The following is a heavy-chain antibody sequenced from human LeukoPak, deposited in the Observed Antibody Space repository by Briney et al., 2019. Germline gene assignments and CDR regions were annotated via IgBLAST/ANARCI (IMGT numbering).Heavy chain of an antibody. J-gene: IGHJ3*02. V-gene: IGHV3-74*01. CDR3: ARVDTAMGWAFDI. CDR2: INSDGRST. CDR1: GFTFSSYG. Sequence: GRSLRLSCAASGFTFSSYGMHWVRQAPGKGLVWVSRINSDGRSTSYADSVKGRFTISRDNAKNTLYLQMNSLRAEDTAVYYCARVDTAMGWAFDIWGQGTMVTVSS. D-gene: IGHD5-18*01.